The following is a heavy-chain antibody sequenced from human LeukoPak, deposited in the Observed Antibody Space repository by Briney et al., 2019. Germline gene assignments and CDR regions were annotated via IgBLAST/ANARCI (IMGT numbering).Heavy chain of an antibody. CDR1: GFTFSSYA. D-gene: IGHD3-22*01. V-gene: IGHV3-23*01. CDR2: ISGSGGGT. CDR3: AREGATYDRSGYFPFDH. Sequence: GGSPRLSCAAPGFTFSSYAMSWVRQAPGKGLEWVSGISGSGGGTYNADSVRGRFTISRDDSKNTLYLQMNSLRAEDTAVYYCAREGATYDRSGYFPFDHWGQGTLVTVSS. J-gene: IGHJ4*02.